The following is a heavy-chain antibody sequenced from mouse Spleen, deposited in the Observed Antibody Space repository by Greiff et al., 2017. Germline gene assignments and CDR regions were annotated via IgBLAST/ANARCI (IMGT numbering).Heavy chain of an antibody. CDR3: ARAYSPDLYYFDY. CDR1: GYTFTSYW. Sequence: QVQLQQSGAELVKPGASVKMSCKASGYTFTSYWITWVKQRPGQGLEWIGDIYPGSGSTNYNEKFKSKATLTVDTSSSTAYMQLSSLTSEDSAVYYCARAYSPDLYYFDYWGQGTTLTVSS. CDR2: IYPGSGST. V-gene: IGHV1-55*01. D-gene: IGHD2-10*01. J-gene: IGHJ2*01.